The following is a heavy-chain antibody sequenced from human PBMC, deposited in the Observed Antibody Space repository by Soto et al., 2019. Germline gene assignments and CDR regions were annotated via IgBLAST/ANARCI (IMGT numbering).Heavy chain of an antibody. D-gene: IGHD3-10*01. J-gene: IGHJ3*02. CDR1: GGSISSSSYY. CDR2: IYYSGST. Sequence: QLQLQESGPGLVKPSETLSLTCTVSGGSISSSSYYWGWIRQPPGKGLEWIGSIYYSGSTYYNPSLKSRVTISVDTSKNQFSLKLSSVTAADTAVYYCARHVPNSGSGGAFDIWGQGTMVTVSS. V-gene: IGHV4-39*01. CDR3: ARHVPNSGSGGAFDI.